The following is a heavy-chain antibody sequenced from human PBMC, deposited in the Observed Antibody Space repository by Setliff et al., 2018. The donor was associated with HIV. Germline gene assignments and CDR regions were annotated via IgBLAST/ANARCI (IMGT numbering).Heavy chain of an antibody. CDR2: INHSGST. D-gene: IGHD5-18*01. J-gene: IGHJ5*02. V-gene: IGHV4-34*01. CDR3: ARGTWIQLWLIKGWCDP. Sequence: SETLSLTCAVYGGSFSGYYWSWIRQPPGKGLEWIGEINHSGSTNYNPSLKSRVTISVDTSKNQFSLKLSSVTAADTAVYYCARGTWIQLWLIKGWCDPGGQGTLCTVS. CDR1: GGSFSGYY.